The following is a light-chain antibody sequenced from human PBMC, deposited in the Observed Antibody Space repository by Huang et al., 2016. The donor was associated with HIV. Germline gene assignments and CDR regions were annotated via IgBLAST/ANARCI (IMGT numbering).Light chain of an antibody. CDR2: EVA. Sequence: DIVMTQTPLSLSVTPGQPASISCKSSQSLLHGDGKTYLYWYVKKSGQSPQLLMSEVASRFAGVPERFSGSGSGTDFTLRSSRVEAEDVGVYYCMQGSDLPTFGQGTKVEI. J-gene: IGKJ1*01. V-gene: IGKV2-29*02. CDR1: QSLLHGDGKTY. CDR3: MQGSDLPT.